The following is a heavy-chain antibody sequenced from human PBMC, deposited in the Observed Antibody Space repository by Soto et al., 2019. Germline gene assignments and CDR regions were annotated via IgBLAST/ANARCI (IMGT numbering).Heavy chain of an antibody. CDR1: GGTFSSYA. V-gene: IGHV1-69*12. CDR3: ARDRCSGGSCYPDY. Sequence: QVQLVQSGAEVKKPGSSVKVSCKASGGTFSSYAISWVRQAPGQGLEWMGGIIPIFGTANYAQKFQGRVTITADEYTRPAYMELSSLRSEDTAVYYCARDRCSGGSCYPDYWGQGTLVTVSS. J-gene: IGHJ4*02. CDR2: IIPIFGTA. D-gene: IGHD2-15*01.